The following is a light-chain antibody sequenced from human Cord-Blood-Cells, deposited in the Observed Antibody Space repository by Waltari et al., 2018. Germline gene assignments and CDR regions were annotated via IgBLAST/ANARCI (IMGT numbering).Light chain of an antibody. V-gene: IGLV2-11*01. CDR2: DVS. Sequence: QSALTQPRSVSGSPGQSVTISCTGTSSDFGGYNYVSRYQQQPGKAPKLMIYDVSKRPSGVPDRFSGSKSGNTASLTISGLQAEDEADYYCCSYAGSYTLVFGGGTKLTVL. J-gene: IGLJ2*01. CDR1: SSDFGGYNY. CDR3: CSYAGSYTLV.